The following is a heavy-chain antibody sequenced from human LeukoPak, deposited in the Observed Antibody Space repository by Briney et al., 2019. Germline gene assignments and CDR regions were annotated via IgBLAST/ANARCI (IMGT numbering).Heavy chain of an antibody. D-gene: IGHD3-9*01. CDR2: ISYSGST. CDR1: GGSISSSSYY. J-gene: IGHJ4*02. Sequence: SETLSLTCTVSGGSISSSSYYWGWIRQPPGKGLEWIGSISYSGSTYYNSSLKSRVTISVDTSKIQFSLTLSSVTATDTAVYYCVRHYDLLTAYDYWGQGTQVTVSS. V-gene: IGHV4-39*01. CDR3: VRHYDLLTAYDY.